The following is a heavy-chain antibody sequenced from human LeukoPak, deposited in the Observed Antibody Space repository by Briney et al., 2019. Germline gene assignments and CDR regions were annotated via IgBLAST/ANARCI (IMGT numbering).Heavy chain of an antibody. CDR3: AKDYYDSSGYWRFDY. CDR2: IRYDGSNK. V-gene: IGHV3-30*02. J-gene: IGHJ4*02. D-gene: IGHD3-22*01. CDR1: GFTFSSYG. Sequence: GGSLRLSCAASGFTFSSYGMHWVRQAPGKGLEWVAFIRYDGSNKYYADSVKDRFTISRDNPKNTLYLQMNSLRAEDTAVYYCAKDYYDSSGYWRFDYWGQGTLVTVSS.